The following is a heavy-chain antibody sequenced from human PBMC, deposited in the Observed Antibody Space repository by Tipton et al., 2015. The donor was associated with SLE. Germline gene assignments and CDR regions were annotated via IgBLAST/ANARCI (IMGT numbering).Heavy chain of an antibody. CDR1: GGSISSHY. Sequence: TLSLTCTVSGGSISSHYWSWIRQPPGKGLEWIGYIYYSGSTNYNPSLKSRVTISVDTSKNQFSLKLSSVTAADTAVYYCARGGGDTAMVEGYWGQGTLVTVSS. D-gene: IGHD5-18*01. V-gene: IGHV4-59*11. CDR3: ARGGGDTAMVEGY. CDR2: IYYSGST. J-gene: IGHJ4*02.